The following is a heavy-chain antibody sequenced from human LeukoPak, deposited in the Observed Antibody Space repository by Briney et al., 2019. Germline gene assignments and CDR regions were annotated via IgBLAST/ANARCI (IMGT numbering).Heavy chain of an antibody. CDR3: ARDPGSAAAETGFDY. V-gene: IGHV1-46*01. CDR1: GYTLTSYY. J-gene: IGHJ4*02. D-gene: IGHD6-13*01. Sequence: ASVKVSCKASGYTLTSYYMHWVRQAPGQGLEWMGIINPSGGSTSYAQKFQGRVTMTRDTSTSTVYMELSSLRSEDTAVYYCARDPGSAAAETGFDYWGQGTLVTVSS. CDR2: INPSGGST.